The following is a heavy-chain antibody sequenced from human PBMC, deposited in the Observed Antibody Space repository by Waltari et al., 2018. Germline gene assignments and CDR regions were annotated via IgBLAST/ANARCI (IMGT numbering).Heavy chain of an antibody. V-gene: IGHV4-34*01. J-gene: IGHJ5*02. CDR1: GGSFSGYY. Sequence: QVQLQQWGAGLLKPSETLSLTCAVYGGSFSGYYWSWIRQPPGKGLEWVASMDYSGRTYYNPSLKSRVTISVDTSKNQFSLEVRSVTAADTAVYYCARGFGSATTSRFDPWGQGIVVTVSS. CDR2: MDYSGRT. D-gene: IGHD5-12*01. CDR3: ARGFGSATTSRFDP.